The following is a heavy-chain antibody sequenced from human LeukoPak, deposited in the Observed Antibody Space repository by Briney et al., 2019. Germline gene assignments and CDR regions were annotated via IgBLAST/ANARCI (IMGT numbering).Heavy chain of an antibody. CDR1: GNTLNGLH. D-gene: IGHD6-19*01. V-gene: IGHV1-2*04. J-gene: IGHJ4*02. Sequence: APVKVSWKGSGNTLNGLHIHLVGQAPGQGPEWVGWINPNSGGTNYAQKFQGWVTMTRDTSISTAYMELSRLRSDDTAVYYCARDREAVALFIFDYWGQGTLVTVSS. CDR3: ARDREAVALFIFDY. CDR2: INPNSGGT.